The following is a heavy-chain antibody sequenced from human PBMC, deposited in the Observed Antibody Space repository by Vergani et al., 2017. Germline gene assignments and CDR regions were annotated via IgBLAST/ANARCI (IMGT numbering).Heavy chain of an antibody. V-gene: IGHV3-23*04. CDR1: GFTFSSYA. J-gene: IGHJ6*03. CDR2: ISSSGGST. CDR3: AKYAPSYYYMDV. Sequence: EVQLVESGGGLVKPGGSLRLSCAASGFTFSSYAMNWVRQAPGKGLEWVSSISSSGGSTYYVDSVKGRFTISRNNSKNTLYLQMNSLRAEDTAVYYCAKYAPSYYYMDVWGKGTTVTVSS. D-gene: IGHD2-2*01.